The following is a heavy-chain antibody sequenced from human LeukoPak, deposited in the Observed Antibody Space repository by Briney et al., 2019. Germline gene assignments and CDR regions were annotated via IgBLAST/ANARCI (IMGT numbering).Heavy chain of an antibody. CDR3: ARDPCSSTSCPFDY. D-gene: IGHD2-2*01. J-gene: IGHJ4*02. CDR1: GGSFSGYY. Sequence: SETLSLTCAVYGGSFSGYYWSCIRQPPGKGLEWIGEINHSGSTNYNPSLKSRVTISVDTSKNQFSLKLSSVTAADTAVYYCARDPCSSTSCPFDYWGQGTLVTVSS. V-gene: IGHV4-34*01. CDR2: INHSGST.